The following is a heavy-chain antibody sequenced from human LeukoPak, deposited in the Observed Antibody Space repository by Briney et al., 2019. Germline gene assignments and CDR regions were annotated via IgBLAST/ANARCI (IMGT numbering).Heavy chain of an antibody. V-gene: IGHV1-3*03. CDR1: GYTFTSYA. CDR2: INAGNGDT. D-gene: IGHD6-13*01. J-gene: IGHJ4*02. Sequence: ASVKVSCKASGYTFTSYAMHWVRQAPGQRLEWMGWINAGNGDTKYSQEFQGRVTITRDTSASTAYMELSSLRSEDMAVYYCARSLAAAGTWFDYWGQGTLVTVSS. CDR3: ARSLAAAGTWFDY.